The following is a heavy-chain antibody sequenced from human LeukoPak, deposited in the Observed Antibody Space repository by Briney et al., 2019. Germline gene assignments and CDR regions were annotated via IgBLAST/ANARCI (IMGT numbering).Heavy chain of an antibody. CDR3: ARDYIGDIVVVVAANAFDY. J-gene: IGHJ4*02. Sequence: GGSLTLSCAASGFTFSTYTMTWVRQAPGKGLEWVSSISSSSTYIYYADSMKGRFTISRDNAKNSLYLQMNSLRAEDTAVYYCARDYIGDIVVVVAANAFDYWGQGTLVTVSS. CDR1: GFTFSTYT. V-gene: IGHV3-21*01. CDR2: ISSSSTYI. D-gene: IGHD2-15*01.